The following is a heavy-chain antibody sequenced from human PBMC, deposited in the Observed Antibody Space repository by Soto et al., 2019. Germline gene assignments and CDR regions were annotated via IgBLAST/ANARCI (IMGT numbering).Heavy chain of an antibody. Sequence: SETLSLTCAVSGGSISSGGYSWSWIRQPPGKGLEWIGYIYHSGSTYYNPSLKSRVTISVDRSKNQFSLKLSSVTAADTAVYYCARGGYCSSTSCYIDYWGQGTLVTVSS. CDR1: GGSISSGGYS. J-gene: IGHJ4*02. CDR2: IYHSGST. CDR3: ARGGYCSSTSCYIDY. V-gene: IGHV4-30-2*01. D-gene: IGHD2-2*02.